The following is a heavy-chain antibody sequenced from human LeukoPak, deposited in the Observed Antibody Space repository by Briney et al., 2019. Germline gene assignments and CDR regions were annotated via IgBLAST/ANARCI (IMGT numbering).Heavy chain of an antibody. V-gene: IGHV1-69*13. CDR1: GGTFSSYA. D-gene: IGHD4-17*01. J-gene: IGHJ4*02. Sequence: GASVKVPCKASGGTFSSYAISWVRQAPGQGLEWMGGIIPIFGTANYAQKFQGRVTITADESTSTAYMELSSLRSEDTAVYYWARDDHGDYAQGFWGQGTLVTGSS. CDR2: IIPIFGTA. CDR3: ARDDHGDYAQGF.